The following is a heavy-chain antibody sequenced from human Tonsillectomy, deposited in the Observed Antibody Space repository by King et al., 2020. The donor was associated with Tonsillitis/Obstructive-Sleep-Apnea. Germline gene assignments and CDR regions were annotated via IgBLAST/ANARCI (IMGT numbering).Heavy chain of an antibody. D-gene: IGHD3-22*01. CDR2: INGDGSST. CDR3: ARGAPYYYDSSGYWNY. Sequence: VQLVESGGGLVQPGGSLRLSCAASGFTFSSYWMHWVRQTPGKGLVWVSRINGDGSSTSYADSVKGRFTISRDNAKNTQYLQMNSLRAEDTAVYYCARGAPYYYDSSGYWNYWGQGNLVTVSS. CDR1: GFTFSSYW. J-gene: IGHJ4*02. V-gene: IGHV3-74*01.